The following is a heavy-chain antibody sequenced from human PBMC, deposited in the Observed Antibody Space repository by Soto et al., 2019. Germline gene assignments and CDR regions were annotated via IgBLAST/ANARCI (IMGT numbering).Heavy chain of an antibody. Sequence: QVQLVQSGAEVKKPGASVKVSCKASGYTFTSYYMHWVRQAPGQGLEWMGIINPSGGSTSYAQKVQGRVTMTRDTSTSTVYMELSSLRSEDTAVYYCARDRRLSSIAAPADYYYGMDVWGQGTTVTVSS. J-gene: IGHJ6*02. V-gene: IGHV1-46*01. CDR1: GYTFTSYY. CDR3: ARDRRLSSIAAPADYYYGMDV. D-gene: IGHD6-6*01. CDR2: INPSGGST.